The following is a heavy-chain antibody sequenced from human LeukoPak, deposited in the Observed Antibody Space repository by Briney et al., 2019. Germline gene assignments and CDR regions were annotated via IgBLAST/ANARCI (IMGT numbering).Heavy chain of an antibody. CDR2: IRSKTYGGTT. CDR1: GFTFGDYA. J-gene: IGHJ4*01. CDR3: ASPDFDY. Sequence: SLRLSCTTSGFTFGDYAMSWVRQAPGKGLEWVGFIRSKTYGGTTEYAASVKGRFIISRDDSKSTAYLQMNSLKTGDTAVYYCASPDFDYWGQGTLVTVSS. V-gene: IGHV3-49*04.